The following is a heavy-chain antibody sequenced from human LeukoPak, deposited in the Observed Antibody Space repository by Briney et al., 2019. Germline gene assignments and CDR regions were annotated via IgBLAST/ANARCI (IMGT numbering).Heavy chain of an antibody. V-gene: IGHV4-59*01. CDR3: ASAAANSPLGY. CDR1: AGSISYYY. Sequence: PSETLSLTCTVSAGSISYYYWNWIRQPPGKGLEWIGYAYYSGSTKYNPSLKSRVAISVDTSKNQFSLKLSSVTAADTAVYYCASAAANSPLGYWGQGTLVTVSS. J-gene: IGHJ4*02. D-gene: IGHD2-15*01. CDR2: AYYSGST.